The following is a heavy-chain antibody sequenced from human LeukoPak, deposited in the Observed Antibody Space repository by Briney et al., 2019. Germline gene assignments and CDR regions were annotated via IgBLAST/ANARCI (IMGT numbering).Heavy chain of an antibody. D-gene: IGHD2-21*02. Sequence: GASVKVSCKTSGYTFTSYFMHWVRQAPGQGLEWMGIVKPYGGDTIYAQKFQGRVTITRDTSTSTVYMDLSSLRSDDTAVYYCTREVTGVDFEYWGQGTLVTVSS. CDR3: TREVTGVDFEY. J-gene: IGHJ4*02. CDR2: VKPYGGDT. CDR1: GYTFTSYF. V-gene: IGHV1-46*03.